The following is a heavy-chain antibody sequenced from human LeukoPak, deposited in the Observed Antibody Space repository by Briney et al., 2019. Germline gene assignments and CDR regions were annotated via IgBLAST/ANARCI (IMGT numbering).Heavy chain of an antibody. J-gene: IGHJ5*02. D-gene: IGHD3-10*01. CDR3: ARAPPITRGPFDP. CDR1: GYTFTSYY. Sequence: ASVTVSCKASGYTFTSYYMHWVRQAPGQGLEWMGLINPSGGSTSYAQKFQGRVTITRDTSTSTVYMELSRLRSDDTAVYYCARAPPITRGPFDPWGQGTLVTVSS. V-gene: IGHV1-46*01. CDR2: INPSGGST.